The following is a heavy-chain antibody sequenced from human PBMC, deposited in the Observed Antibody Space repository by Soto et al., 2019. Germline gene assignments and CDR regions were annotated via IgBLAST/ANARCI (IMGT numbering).Heavy chain of an antibody. CDR1: SDSIAGENW. CDR2: IFHTGCT. Sequence: QVQLQESGPGLVKPSETLSLTCTVSSDSIAGENWWSWVRQPPGMGLEWIGDIFHTGCTNYNPSLKSRVTMEVDKSKNQFSLKLISATAADTAVYYCARVFSSGSGWMYYFDFWGQGTLVSVSS. V-gene: IGHV4-4*02. CDR3: ARVFSSGSGWMYYFDF. J-gene: IGHJ4*02. D-gene: IGHD6-25*01.